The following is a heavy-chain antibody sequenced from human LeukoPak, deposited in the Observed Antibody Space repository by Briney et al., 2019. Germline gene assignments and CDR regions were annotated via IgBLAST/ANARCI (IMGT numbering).Heavy chain of an antibody. CDR1: GFTVSSNY. J-gene: IGHJ4*02. V-gene: IGHV3-66*01. D-gene: IGHD2-2*01. CDR3: ARGLTSSCYDY. Sequence: HPGGSLRLSCAASGFTVSSNYMSWVRQAPGKGLEWVSVIYSGGSTYYADSVKGRFTISRDNSKNTLYLQMNSLRAEDTAVYYCARGLTSSCYDYWGQGTLVTVSS. CDR2: IYSGGST.